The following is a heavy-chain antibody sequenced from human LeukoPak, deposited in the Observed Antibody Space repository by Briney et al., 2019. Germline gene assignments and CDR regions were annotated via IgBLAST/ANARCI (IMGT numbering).Heavy chain of an antibody. CDR1: GGSFSGYY. CDR3: ARALQVGRWFGGNWFDP. CDR2: INHSGST. D-gene: IGHD3-10*01. J-gene: IGHJ5*02. V-gene: IGHV4-34*01. Sequence: PSETLSLTCAVYGGSFSGYYWSWIRQPPGEGLEWIGEINHSGSTNYSPSLKSRVTISVDTSKNQFSLKLSSVTAADTAVYYCARALQVGRWFGGNWFDPWGQGTLVTVSS.